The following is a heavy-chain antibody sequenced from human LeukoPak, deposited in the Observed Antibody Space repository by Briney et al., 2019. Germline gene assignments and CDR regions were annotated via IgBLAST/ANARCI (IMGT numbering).Heavy chain of an antibody. CDR2: ISYDGNNE. D-gene: IGHD1/OR15-1a*01. J-gene: IGHJ4*02. CDR1: GFTFSTFA. CDR3: ARVNSNNFDY. Sequence: GGSLRLSCAASGFTFSTFAMHWVRQAPGKGLEWVAVISYDGNNECNADSVKGRFTISRDNSKNTLYLQMNSLRVEDTAVYYCARVNSNNFDYWGQGTLVTVSS. V-gene: IGHV3-30-3*01.